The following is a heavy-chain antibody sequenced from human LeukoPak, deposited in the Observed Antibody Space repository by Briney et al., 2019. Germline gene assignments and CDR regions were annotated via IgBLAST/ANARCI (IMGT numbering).Heavy chain of an antibody. CDR3: ARRDHSYGSGSYYMDV. J-gene: IGHJ6*03. D-gene: IGHD3-10*01. CDR2: INPSGGST. CDR1: GYTFTSYY. Sequence: ASVKVSCKASGYTFTSYYMHWVRQAPGQGLEWMGIINPSGGSTNYAQKFQGRVTMTRDTSTSTVYMELSSLRSEDTAVYYCARRDHSYGSGSYYMDVWGKGTTVTVSS. V-gene: IGHV1-46*01.